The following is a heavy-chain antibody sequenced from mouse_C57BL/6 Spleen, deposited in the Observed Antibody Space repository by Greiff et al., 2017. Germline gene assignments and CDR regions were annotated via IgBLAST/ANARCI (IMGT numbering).Heavy chain of an antibody. CDR2: ISYDGSN. CDR3: ARDMDYYFDY. J-gene: IGHJ2*01. D-gene: IGHD1-1*02. Sequence: EVKLMESGPGLVKPSQSLSLTCSVTGYSITSGYYWNWIRQFPGNKLEWMGYISYDGSNNYNPSLKNRISITRDTSKNQCFLKLNSVTTEDTATYYCARDMDYYFDYWGQGTTLTVSS. CDR1: GYSITSGYY. V-gene: IGHV3-6*01.